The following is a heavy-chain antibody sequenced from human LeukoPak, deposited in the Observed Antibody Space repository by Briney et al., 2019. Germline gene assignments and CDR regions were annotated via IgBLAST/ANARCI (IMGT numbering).Heavy chain of an antibody. CDR3: AKDKDVWGSYRSPDY. J-gene: IGHJ4*02. V-gene: IGHV3-23*01. D-gene: IGHD3-16*02. Sequence: GGSLRLSCAASGFTFSSYAMSWVRQAPGKGLEWVSAISGSGGSTYYVDSVKGRFTISRDNSKNTLYLQMNSLRAEDTAVYYCAKDKDVWGSYRSPDYWGQGTLVTVSS. CDR1: GFTFSSYA. CDR2: ISGSGGST.